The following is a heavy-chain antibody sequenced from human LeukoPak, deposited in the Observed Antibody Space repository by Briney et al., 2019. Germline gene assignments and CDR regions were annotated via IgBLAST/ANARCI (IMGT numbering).Heavy chain of an antibody. J-gene: IGHJ4*02. D-gene: IGHD5-24*01. Sequence: SETLSLTCAVYGGSFSGYYWAWVRQSPGKGLEWIGEIHHTGSTKYHPSLKSRVAISLDTSKNEFSLNLNSVTAADTAVYYCARVPMNIEMTTIKGYYFDYWGQGTLVTVSS. CDR1: GGSFSGYY. CDR2: IHHTGST. CDR3: ARVPMNIEMTTIKGYYFDY. V-gene: IGHV4-34*01.